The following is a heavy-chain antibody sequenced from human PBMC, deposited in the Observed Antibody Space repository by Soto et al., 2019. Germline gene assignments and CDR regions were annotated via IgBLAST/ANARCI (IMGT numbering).Heavy chain of an antibody. Sequence: GGSLRLSCAASGFTFSSYGMHWVRQAPGKWLEWVAVIWYDGSNKYYADSVKGRFTISRDNSKNTLYLQMNSLRAEDTAVYYCARGMLGIAVAVSAFDIWGQGXMVTV. CDR1: GFTFSSYG. V-gene: IGHV3-33*01. J-gene: IGHJ3*02. CDR2: IWYDGSNK. CDR3: ARGMLGIAVAVSAFDI. D-gene: IGHD6-19*01.